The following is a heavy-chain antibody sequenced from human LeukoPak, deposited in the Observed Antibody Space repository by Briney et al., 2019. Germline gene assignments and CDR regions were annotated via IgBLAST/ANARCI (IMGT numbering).Heavy chain of an antibody. CDR3: AKPYYYDSSGYGDAFDI. Sequence: PGGSLRLSCAASGFTFSSYWMSWVRQAPGKGLEWVANIKQDGSEKYYVDSVKGRFTISRDNAKNSLYLQMNSLRAEDTAVYYCAKPYYYDSSGYGDAFDIWGQGTMVTVSS. J-gene: IGHJ3*02. CDR1: GFTFSSYW. CDR2: IKQDGSEK. D-gene: IGHD3-22*01. V-gene: IGHV3-7*01.